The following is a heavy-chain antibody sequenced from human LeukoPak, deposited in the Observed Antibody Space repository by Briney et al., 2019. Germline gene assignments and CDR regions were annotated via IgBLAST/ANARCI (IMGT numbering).Heavy chain of an antibody. Sequence: ASVKVSCKASGGTFSSYAISWVRQAPGQGLEWMGRIIPILGIANYAQKLQGRVTMTTDASTSTAYMELRSLRSDDTAVYYCARGGHSGYDPFDYWGQGTLVTVSS. V-gene: IGHV1-69*04. CDR2: IIPILGIA. CDR3: ARGGHSGYDPFDY. CDR1: GGTFSSYA. D-gene: IGHD5-12*01. J-gene: IGHJ4*02.